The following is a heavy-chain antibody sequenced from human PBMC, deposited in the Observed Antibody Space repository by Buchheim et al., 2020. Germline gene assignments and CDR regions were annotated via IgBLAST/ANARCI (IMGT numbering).Heavy chain of an antibody. CDR3: AKGLTTSTSPFDY. D-gene: IGHD1-1*01. CDR1: GFTFNNYA. CDR2: ISGSGDST. V-gene: IGHV3-23*01. Sequence: EVQLLESGGDLVQPGGSLRLSCAASGFTFNNYAMSWVRQAPGKGLEWVSGISGSGDSTFYADSVKGRFTISRANSKNTVYLQMNSLRAEDTAVYYCAKGLTTSTSPFDYWGQGT. J-gene: IGHJ4*02.